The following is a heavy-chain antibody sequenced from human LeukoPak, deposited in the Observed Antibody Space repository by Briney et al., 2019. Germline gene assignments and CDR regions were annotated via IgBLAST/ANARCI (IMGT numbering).Heavy chain of an antibody. V-gene: IGHV3-30-3*01. D-gene: IGHD7-27*01. Sequence: PGRSLRLSCAASGFTFSSYAMHWVRQAPGKGLEWVAVISYDGSNNYYADSVKGRFTISRDNSKNTLYLQMNSLRAEDTAVYYCAKDGGLTGDSYYFDYWGQGTLVTVSS. CDR1: GFTFSSYA. J-gene: IGHJ4*02. CDR2: ISYDGSNN. CDR3: AKDGGLTGDSYYFDY.